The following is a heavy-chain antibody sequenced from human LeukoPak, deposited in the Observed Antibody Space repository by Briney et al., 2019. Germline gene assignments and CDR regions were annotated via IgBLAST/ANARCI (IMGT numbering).Heavy chain of an antibody. CDR2: VRQDGNEK. V-gene: IGHV3-7*03. J-gene: IGHJ4*02. CDR3: ARGGTYGSFDY. D-gene: IGHD3-16*01. CDR1: GFTFSNYW. Sequence: GGSLRLSCAASGFTFSNYWMSWVRQAPGKELEWVANVRQDGNEKSYVDSVEGRFTISRDDAKSSLWLQMNSLRAEDTAAYYCARGGTYGSFDYWGQGTLVTVSS.